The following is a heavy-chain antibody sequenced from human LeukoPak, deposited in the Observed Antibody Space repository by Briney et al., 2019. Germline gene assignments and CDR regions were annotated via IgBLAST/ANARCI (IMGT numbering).Heavy chain of an antibody. CDR3: ARSHNIVATIFDY. D-gene: IGHD5-12*01. J-gene: IGHJ4*02. V-gene: IGHV4-39*01. CDR2: IYYSGST. CDR1: AGSISSSSYY. Sequence: SSETLSPTCTVSAGSISSSSYYWGRIRQPPGKGREWIGSIYYSGSTYYNPSLKSRVTISVDTSKNQFSLKLSSVTAADTAVFYCARSHNIVATIFDYWGQGTLVTVSS.